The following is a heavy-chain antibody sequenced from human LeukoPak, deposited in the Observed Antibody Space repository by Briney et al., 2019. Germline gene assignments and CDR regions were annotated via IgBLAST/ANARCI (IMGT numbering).Heavy chain of an antibody. J-gene: IGHJ4*02. D-gene: IGHD4-11*01. CDR3: ARDGDYSFDY. V-gene: IGHV3-30*04. CDR1: GFTFSSYA. CDR2: ISYDGSNK. Sequence: GGSLRLSCAASGFTFSSYAMHWVRQAPGKGLEWVAVISYDGSNKYHADSVKGRFTISRDNSKNTLYLQMNSLRAEDTAVYYCARDGDYSFDYWGQGTLVTVSS.